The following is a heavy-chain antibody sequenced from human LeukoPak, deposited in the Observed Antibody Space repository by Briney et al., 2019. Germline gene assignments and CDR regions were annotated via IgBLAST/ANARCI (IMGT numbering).Heavy chain of an antibody. CDR1: GFSFTNFW. CDR2: IKQDGSEK. Sequence: GGSLRLSCAVSGFSFTNFWMSWVRQAPGKGLEWVANIKQDGSEKYYVDSVKGRFTISRDDAKNSVFLQMSSLRAEDTAVYFCARDAHCSSSDCYKPLWYFDLWGRGTLVTVSS. CDR3: ARDAHCSSSDCYKPLWYFDL. D-gene: IGHD2-2*02. J-gene: IGHJ2*01. V-gene: IGHV3-7*01.